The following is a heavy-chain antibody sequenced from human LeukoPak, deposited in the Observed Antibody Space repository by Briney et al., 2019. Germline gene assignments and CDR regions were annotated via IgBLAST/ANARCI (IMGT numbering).Heavy chain of an antibody. J-gene: IGHJ4*02. D-gene: IGHD5-12*01. Sequence: GGSLRLSCAASGFTFTNYVMSWVRQAPGKGLEWVSLVFGNGATTYCADSVKGRFTISRDNSKNTLYLQMNSLRAEDTAVYYCARHDGGYGPFDYWGQGTLVTVSS. CDR2: VFGNGATT. V-gene: IGHV3-23*01. CDR3: ARHDGGYGPFDY. CDR1: GFTFTNYV.